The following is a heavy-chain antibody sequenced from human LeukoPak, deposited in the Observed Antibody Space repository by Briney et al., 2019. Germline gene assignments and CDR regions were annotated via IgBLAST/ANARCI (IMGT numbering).Heavy chain of an antibody. D-gene: IGHD3-22*01. CDR2: INPSGGST. V-gene: IGHV1-46*01. J-gene: IGHJ4*02. CDR1: GYTFTSYG. Sequence: ASVKVSCKASGYTFTSYGISWVRQAPGQGLEWMGIINPSGGSTSYAQKFQGRVTMTRDMSTSTVYMELSSLRSEDTAVYYCARDKVVKDYDSSGYDYWGQGTLVTVSS. CDR3: ARDKVVKDYDSSGYDY.